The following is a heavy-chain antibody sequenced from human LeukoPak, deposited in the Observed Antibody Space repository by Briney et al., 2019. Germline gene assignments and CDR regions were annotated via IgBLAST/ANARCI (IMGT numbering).Heavy chain of an antibody. J-gene: IGHJ4*02. CDR3: ARRSYYGSGSYYFDY. CDR2: VSSSGSTI. Sequence: GGSLRLSCAASGFTFSDYYMSWIRQAPGKGLEWVSYVSSSGSTIYYADSVKGRFTISRDNAKNSLYLQMNSLRAEDTAVYYCARRSYYGSGSYYFDYWGQGTLVTVSS. D-gene: IGHD3-10*01. CDR1: GFTFSDYY. V-gene: IGHV3-11*01.